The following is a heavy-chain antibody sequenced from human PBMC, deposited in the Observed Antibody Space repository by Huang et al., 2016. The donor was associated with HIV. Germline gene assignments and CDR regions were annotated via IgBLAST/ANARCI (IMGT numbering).Heavy chain of an antibody. Sequence: QVQLVESGGGVVQPGRSLRLSCAASGFTFSSYAMHWVRQAPGKGLEWVAVISYDGSNKYDADSVKGRFTISRDNSKNTLYLQMNSLRAEDTAVYYCARDSEGDCSSTSCPTVFDYWGQGTLVTVSS. CDR1: GFTFSSYA. CDR3: ARDSEGDCSSTSCPTVFDY. D-gene: IGHD2-2*01. J-gene: IGHJ4*02. CDR2: ISYDGSNK. V-gene: IGHV3-30-3*01.